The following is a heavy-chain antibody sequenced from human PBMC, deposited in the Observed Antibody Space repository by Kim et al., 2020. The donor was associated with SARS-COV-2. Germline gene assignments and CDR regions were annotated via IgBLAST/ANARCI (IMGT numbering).Heavy chain of an antibody. CDR3: ARDEITMVRGVIITGWF. D-gene: IGHD3-10*01. CDR2: ISYDGSNK. V-gene: IGHV3-30*04. Sequence: VGSLRLSCAASGFTFSSYAMHWVRQAPGKGLEWVAVISYDGSNKYYADSVKGRFTISRDNSKNTLYLQMNSLRAEDTAVYYCARDEITMVRGVIITGWF. CDR1: GFTFSSYA. J-gene: IGHJ5*01.